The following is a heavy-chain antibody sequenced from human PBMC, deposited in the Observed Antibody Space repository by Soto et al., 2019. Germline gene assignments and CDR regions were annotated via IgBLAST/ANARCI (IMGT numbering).Heavy chain of an antibody. D-gene: IGHD3-3*01. J-gene: IGHJ4*02. CDR1: GGSISSGTSY. CDR2: IFYSGSF. Sequence: SETLSLTCTVSGGSISSGTSYWSWIRQRPGKGREWIGYIFYSGSFYYTPSLRGRVRILADTSKNQFTLRLSSVTAADTAVYYCASAPDPPSILGVALPYFFDYWGQGALVTVSS. CDR3: ASAPDPPSILGVALPYFFDY. V-gene: IGHV4-31*03.